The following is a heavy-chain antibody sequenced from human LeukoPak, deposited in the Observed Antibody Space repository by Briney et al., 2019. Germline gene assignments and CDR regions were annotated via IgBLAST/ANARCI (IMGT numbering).Heavy chain of an antibody. CDR1: GFTFSSYA. CDR3: ARGTVTIVGEDWFAP. V-gene: IGHV3-30-3*01. D-gene: IGHD4-17*01. CDR2: ISYDGSNK. Sequence: PGGSLRLSCAASGFTFSSYAMHWVRRAPGKGLEWVAVISYDGSNKYYADSVKGRFTISRDNSKNTLYLQMNSLRAEDTAVYYCARGTVTIVGEDWFAPWGQETLVTVYS. J-gene: IGHJ5*02.